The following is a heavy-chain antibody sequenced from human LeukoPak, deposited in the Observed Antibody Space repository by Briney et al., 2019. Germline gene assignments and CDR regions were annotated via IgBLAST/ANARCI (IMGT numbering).Heavy chain of an antibody. CDR3: ARAAWEPHNWFDP. CDR1: GGSIHNNY. D-gene: IGHD1-26*01. CDR2: MYSSGKS. Sequence: SETLSLTCTVSGGSIHNNYWSWIRQPPGKGLEWIGSMYSSGKSDYSPSLKNRVTMSIDTSKNQFSLKLTSVTAADTAVYYCARAAWEPHNWFDPWGQGTLVTVSS. J-gene: IGHJ5*02. V-gene: IGHV4-59*08.